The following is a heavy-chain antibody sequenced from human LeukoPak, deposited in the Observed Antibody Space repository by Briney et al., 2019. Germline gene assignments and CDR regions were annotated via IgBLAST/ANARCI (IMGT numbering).Heavy chain of an antibody. J-gene: IGHJ4*02. Sequence: GGSLRLSCAASGFTFSSYSMNWVRQAPGKGLEWVSYISSTTSSKYYADSVKGRFTIFRDNAQNSLYLQMNSLRAEDTAIYYCARDAVGIYRIIDYWGQGTLVTVSS. D-gene: IGHD6-13*01. CDR1: GFTFSSYS. V-gene: IGHV3-48*04. CDR3: ARDAVGIYRIIDY. CDR2: ISSTTSSK.